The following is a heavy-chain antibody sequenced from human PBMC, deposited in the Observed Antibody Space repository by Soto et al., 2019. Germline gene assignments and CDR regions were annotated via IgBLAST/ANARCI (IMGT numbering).Heavy chain of an antibody. CDR2: ISYDGSNK. D-gene: IGHD3-10*01. J-gene: IGHJ4*02. CDR3: AKGPLWFGELFPSPRDY. Sequence: QVQLVESGGGVVQPGRSLRLSCAASGFTFSSYGMHWVRQAPGKGLEWVAVISYDGSNKYYADSVKGRFTISRDNSKNTLYLQMNSLRAEDTAVYYCAKGPLWFGELFPSPRDYWGQGTLVTVSS. V-gene: IGHV3-30*18. CDR1: GFTFSSYG.